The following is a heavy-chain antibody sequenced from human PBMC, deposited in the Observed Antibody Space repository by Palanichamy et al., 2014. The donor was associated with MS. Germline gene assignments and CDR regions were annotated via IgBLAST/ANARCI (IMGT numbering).Heavy chain of an antibody. D-gene: IGHD3-22*01. CDR2: ISAYNGNT. CDR3: ATSKNYHDSRGPFDY. J-gene: IGHJ4*02. CDR1: GYTFTSYG. V-gene: IGHV1-18*01. Sequence: QVQLVQSGAEVKKPGTSVKVSCKASGYTFTSYGISWVRQAPGQGLEWMGWISAYNGNTNYAQKFQGRVTMTTDTSTSTAYMELRSLRSDDTAVYYCATSKNYHDSRGPFDYWGQGTLVTVSS.